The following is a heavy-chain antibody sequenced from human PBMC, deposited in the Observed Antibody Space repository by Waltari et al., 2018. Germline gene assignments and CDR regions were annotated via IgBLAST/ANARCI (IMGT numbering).Heavy chain of an antibody. J-gene: IGHJ3*01. V-gene: IGHV4-39*01. Sequence: QLQLQESGPRLVRPSATLSLICRSSGVSITSNRYYWAWIRQSPGQGLEWIGTVSYSGTTYSSPSLKSRVSVSRDTSKNQVSLILGSVTAADMAVYYCATYIGASVGTAAFDVWGQGTMVTVSS. CDR1: GVSITSNRYY. CDR2: VSYSGTT. CDR3: ATYIGASVGTAAFDV. D-gene: IGHD5-12*01.